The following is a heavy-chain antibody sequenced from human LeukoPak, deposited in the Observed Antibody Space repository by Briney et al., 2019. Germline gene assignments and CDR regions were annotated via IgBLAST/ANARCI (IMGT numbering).Heavy chain of an antibody. D-gene: IGHD6-19*01. CDR1: GFTFSSYA. Sequence: GGSLRLSCAASGFTFSSYAMSWVRQAPGKGLEWVSAISGSGGSTYYADSVKGRFTISRDNSKNTLYLRMNSLRAEDTAVYYCAKRGTSSGWYSFDYWGQGTLVTVSS. V-gene: IGHV3-23*01. CDR3: AKRGTSSGWYSFDY. CDR2: ISGSGGST. J-gene: IGHJ4*02.